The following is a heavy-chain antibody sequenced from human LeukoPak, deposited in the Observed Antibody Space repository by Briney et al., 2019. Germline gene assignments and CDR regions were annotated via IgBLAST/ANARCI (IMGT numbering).Heavy chain of an antibody. V-gene: IGHV4-59*11. D-gene: IGHD6-19*01. Sequence: PSETLSLTCSVSGPSISSHSWSWIRQPPGKGLEWIGYFYYNGDTSYNPSLKSRVTMTVDKSKNQFSLQLRCLSAADTAVYFCARGSDWYLPWSQGTLVTVSS. J-gene: IGHJ4*02. CDR3: ARGSDWYLP. CDR2: FYYNGDT. CDR1: GPSISSHS.